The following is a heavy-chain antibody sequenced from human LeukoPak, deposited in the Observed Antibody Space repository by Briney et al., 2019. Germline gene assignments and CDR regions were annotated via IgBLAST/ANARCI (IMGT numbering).Heavy chain of an antibody. J-gene: IGHJ4*02. CDR1: GDSISNGVKY. Sequence: SETLSLTCTVSGDSISNGVKYWGWIRQPPGKGLEWIGSIYYSGSTYYNPSLKSRVTISVDTSKNQFSLKLSSVTAADTAVYYCASLYDSSGYYYVMTDYWGQGTLVTVSS. CDR3: ASLYDSSGYYYVMTDY. CDR2: IYYSGST. D-gene: IGHD3-22*01. V-gene: IGHV4-39*01.